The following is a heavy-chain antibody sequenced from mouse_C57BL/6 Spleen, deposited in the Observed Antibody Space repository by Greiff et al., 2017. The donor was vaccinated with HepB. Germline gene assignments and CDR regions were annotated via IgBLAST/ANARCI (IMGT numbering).Heavy chain of an antibody. CDR2: IWRGGST. CDR3: ATLIPIYYDYDYAMDY. J-gene: IGHJ4*01. V-gene: IGHV2-5*01. Sequence: QVQLQQSGPGLVQPSQSLSITCTVSGFSLTSYGVHWVRQSPGKGLEWLGVIWRGGSTDYNAAFMSRLSITKDNSKSQVFFKMNSLQADDTAIYYCATLIPIYYDYDYAMDYWGQGTSVTVSS. CDR1: GFSLTSYG. D-gene: IGHD2-4*01.